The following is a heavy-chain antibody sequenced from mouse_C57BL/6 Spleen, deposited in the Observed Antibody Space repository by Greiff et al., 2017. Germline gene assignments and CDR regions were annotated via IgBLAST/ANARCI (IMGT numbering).Heavy chain of an antibody. CDR2: IDPSDSYT. CDR3: ARSITTVVATDFDY. Sequence: QVQLQQPGAELVRPGTSVKLSCKASGYTFTSYWMHWVKQRPGQGLEWIGVIDPSDSYTNYNQKFKGKATLTVDTSSSTAYMQLSSLTSEDSAVYYCARSITTVVATDFDYWGQGTTLTVSS. CDR1: GYTFTSYW. J-gene: IGHJ2*01. D-gene: IGHD1-1*01. V-gene: IGHV1-59*01.